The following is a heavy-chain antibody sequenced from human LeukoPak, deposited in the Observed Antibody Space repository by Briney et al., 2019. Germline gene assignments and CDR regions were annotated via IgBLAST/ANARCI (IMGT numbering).Heavy chain of an antibody. CDR1: GGSISSGSYY. CDR3: ARGTIYDSSGYYY. V-gene: IGHV4-61*02. CDR2: IYTSGST. Sequence: SETLSLTCTVSGGSISSGSYYWSWIRQPAGKGLEWIGRIYTSGSTNYNPSLKSRVTISVDTSKNQFSLKLSSVTAADTAVYYCARGTIYDSSGYYYWGQGTLVTVSS. J-gene: IGHJ4*02. D-gene: IGHD3-22*01.